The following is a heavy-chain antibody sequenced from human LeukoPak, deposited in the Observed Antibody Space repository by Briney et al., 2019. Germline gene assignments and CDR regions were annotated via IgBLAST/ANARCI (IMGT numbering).Heavy chain of an antibody. CDR3: ARGLSSTRDAFDI. V-gene: IGHV1-69*05. D-gene: IGHD2-2*01. J-gene: IGHJ3*02. CDR2: IIPIFGTA. Sequence: SVKVSCKASGGTFSSYAISWVRQAPGQGLEWMGGIIPIFGTANYAQKFQGRVTITTDESTSTAYMELSSLRSEDTAVYYCARGLSSTRDAFDIWGQGTMVTVSS. CDR1: GGTFSSYA.